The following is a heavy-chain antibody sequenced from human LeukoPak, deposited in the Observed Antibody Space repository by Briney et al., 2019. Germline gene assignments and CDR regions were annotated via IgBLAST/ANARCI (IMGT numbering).Heavy chain of an antibody. J-gene: IGHJ6*03. CDR1: GFTFSDTY. CDR3: ARDPYSGSYGNYYYYFMDV. CDR2: ISPSGTDI. Sequence: GGSLRLSCAVSGFTFSDTYMTWIRQAPGKGLESLSYISPSGTDISYADSVKGRFTISRDNAKNSLYLQMNSLRAEDTAVYYCARDPYSGSYGNYYYYFMDVWGKGTTVTISS. D-gene: IGHD1-26*01. V-gene: IGHV3-11*04.